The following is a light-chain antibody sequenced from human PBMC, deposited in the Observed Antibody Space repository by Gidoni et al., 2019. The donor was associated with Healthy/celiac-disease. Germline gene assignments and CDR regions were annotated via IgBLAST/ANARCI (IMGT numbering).Light chain of an antibody. J-gene: IGKJ4*01. CDR2: GAS. Sequence: EIVMPQSPATLSVSPGERATLSCRASQSVSSNLAWYQKKPGQAPRLLIYGASTRATGIPARFSGSGSGTEFTLTISSLQSEDCAVYYCQQYNNWPLTFGGGTKVEIK. CDR3: QQYNNWPLT. V-gene: IGKV3-15*01. CDR1: QSVSSN.